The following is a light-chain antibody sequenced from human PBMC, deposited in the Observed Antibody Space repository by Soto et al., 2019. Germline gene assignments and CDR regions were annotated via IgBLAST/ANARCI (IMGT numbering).Light chain of an antibody. J-gene: IGKJ1*01. V-gene: IGKV1-5*03. CDR1: QSISMW. CDR2: KAS. CDR3: QQYNSYSPT. Sequence: DIQMTQFPSTLSASVGDRVTITCRASQSISMWLAWYQQKPGKAPKVLIYKASSLESGVPSRFSGSGSGTEFSLTISSLQPDDFATYYCQQYNSYSPTLGQGTKGDIK.